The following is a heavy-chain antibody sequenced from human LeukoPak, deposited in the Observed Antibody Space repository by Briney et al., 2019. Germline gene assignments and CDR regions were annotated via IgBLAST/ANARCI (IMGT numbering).Heavy chain of an antibody. Sequence: GGSLRLSCAASGFTFSSYAMSWVRQAPGKGLEWVSAISGSGGSTYYADSVKGRFTISRHNSKNTLYLQMNSLRAEDTAVYYCARNGGWYDAFDIWGQGTMVTVSS. CDR3: ARNGGWYDAFDI. CDR1: GFTFSSYA. J-gene: IGHJ3*02. V-gene: IGHV3-23*01. CDR2: ISGSGGST. D-gene: IGHD6-19*01.